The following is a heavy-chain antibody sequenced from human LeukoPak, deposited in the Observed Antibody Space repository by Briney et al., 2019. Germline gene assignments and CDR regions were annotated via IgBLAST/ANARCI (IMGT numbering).Heavy chain of an antibody. J-gene: IGHJ4*02. D-gene: IGHD6-19*01. V-gene: IGHV3-7*04. CDR2: IKQDGSEQ. CDR3: VRGGGWYADY. CDR1: GFTFSFYW. Sequence: GGSLRLPCAASGFTFSFYWMSWVRQAPGKGLEWVANIKQDGSEQNYVDSVKGRFTISRDNAKNSLFLQMNSLRAEDTAVYYCVRGGGWYADYWGQGTLVTVSS.